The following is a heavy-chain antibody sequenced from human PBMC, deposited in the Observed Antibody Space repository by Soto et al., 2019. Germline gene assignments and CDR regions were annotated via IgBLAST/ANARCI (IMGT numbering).Heavy chain of an antibody. Sequence: SETLSLTCAVHGGSFSGYYGDWIRQPPGKGLEWIGEVNHGGTSNYNPSLKSRAIISVDTSKNQFSLKLTSVTAEDTAVYYCTRGLVDSSPPYTYHGMDVWGQGTTVTVSS. D-gene: IGHD3-9*01. V-gene: IGHV4-34*01. CDR2: VNHGGTS. CDR3: TRGLVDSSPPYTYHGMDV. CDR1: GGSFSGYY. J-gene: IGHJ6*02.